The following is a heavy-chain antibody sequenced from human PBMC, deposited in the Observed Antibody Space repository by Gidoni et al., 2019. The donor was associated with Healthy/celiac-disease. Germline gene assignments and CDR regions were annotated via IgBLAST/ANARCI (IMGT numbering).Heavy chain of an antibody. J-gene: IGHJ4*02. Sequence: EVQLVESGGGLVPPGGSLRLPCAASGFPFSRYAMSWVRQAPGKGLEWVSAISGSGGSTYYADAVKGRLTISRDNSKNTRYLQMNSLRAEDTAVYYCAKDPGGYYDSSGYYYAGYYFDYWGQGTLVTVSS. D-gene: IGHD3-22*01. CDR1: GFPFSRYA. V-gene: IGHV3-23*04. CDR3: AKDPGGYYDSSGYYYAGYYFDY. CDR2: ISGSGGST.